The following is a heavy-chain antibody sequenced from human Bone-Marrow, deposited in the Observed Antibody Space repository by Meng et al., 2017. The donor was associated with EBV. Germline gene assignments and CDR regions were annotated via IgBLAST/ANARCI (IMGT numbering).Heavy chain of an antibody. V-gene: IGHV4-34*01. CDR2: INHSGST. Sequence: QRQLPEPGPGLVKPSETLSLTCAVYGGSFSGYYWSWIRQPPGKGLEWIGEINHSGSTNYNPSLKSRVTISVDTSKNQFSLKLSSVTAADTAVYYCARRSITIFGVVTRYNWFDPWGQGTLVTVSS. CDR1: GGSFSGYY. D-gene: IGHD3-3*01. CDR3: ARRSITIFGVVTRYNWFDP. J-gene: IGHJ5*02.